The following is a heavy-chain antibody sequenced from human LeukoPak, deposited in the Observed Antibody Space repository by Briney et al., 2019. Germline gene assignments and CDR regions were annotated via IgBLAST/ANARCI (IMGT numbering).Heavy chain of an antibody. Sequence: GGSLRLSCAASGFTFSRYSMNWVRQAPGKGLEWVSAISGDSRYIYYADSVRGRFTISRDNAENSLYLQMNSLRVEDTAVYYCARGPVVPGTEAAPSDYWGQGTLVTVSS. CDR1: GFTFSRYS. CDR2: ISGDSRYI. D-gene: IGHD2-2*01. V-gene: IGHV3-21*01. CDR3: ARGPVVPGTEAAPSDY. J-gene: IGHJ4*02.